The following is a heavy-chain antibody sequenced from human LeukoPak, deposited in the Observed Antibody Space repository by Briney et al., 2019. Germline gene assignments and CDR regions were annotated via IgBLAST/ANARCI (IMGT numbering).Heavy chain of an antibody. J-gene: IGHJ4*02. V-gene: IGHV3-30*18. D-gene: IGHD3-22*01. CDR2: ISYDGSNI. Sequence: PGGSLRLSCTASGFSFSSYGMHWIRQAPGKGLEWVAMISYDGSNIHYADSVRGQFTISRDNSKNTVYLQMNSLRAEETAVYYCAKDTYYHDTTGYYVFDYWGQGTLVTVSS. CDR3: AKDTYYHDTTGYYVFDY. CDR1: GFSFSSYG.